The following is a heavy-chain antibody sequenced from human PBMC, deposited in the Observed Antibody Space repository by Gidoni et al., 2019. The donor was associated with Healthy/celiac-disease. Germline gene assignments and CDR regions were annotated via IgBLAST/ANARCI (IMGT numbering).Heavy chain of an antibody. CDR2: ISGSGGST. Sequence: EVQLLESGVGLVQPGGSLRLSCAASGFTFSSYAISWVRQAPGKGLEGVSAISGSGGSTYYADSVKGRFTISRDNDKNTLYLQRNSLRAEDTAVYYGARSIAAAGTRWFDPWGQGTLVTVSS. D-gene: IGHD6-13*01. CDR1: GFTFSSYA. V-gene: IGHV3-23*01. J-gene: IGHJ5*02. CDR3: ARSIAAAGTRWFDP.